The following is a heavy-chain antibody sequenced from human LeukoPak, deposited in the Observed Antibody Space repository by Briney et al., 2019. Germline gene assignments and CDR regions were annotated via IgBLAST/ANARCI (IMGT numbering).Heavy chain of an antibody. CDR1: GYNFTTYW. D-gene: IGHD2-2*03. J-gene: IGHJ4*02. V-gene: IGHV5-51*01. CDR3: ARLLGYCSSTSCPFDY. Sequence: GESLKISCKGSGYNFTTYWIGWVRQMPGKGLEWMGIIYPVGSKTRYSPSFQGQVTISADKSISTAYLQWSSLSDTDTAMYYCARLLGYCSSTSCPFDYWGQGTLVTVSS. CDR2: IYPVGSKT.